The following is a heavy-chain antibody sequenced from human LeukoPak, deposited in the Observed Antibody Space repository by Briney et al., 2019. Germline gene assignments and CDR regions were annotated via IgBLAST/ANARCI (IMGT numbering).Heavy chain of an antibody. CDR1: GYTFTGYY. D-gene: IGHD3-10*01. CDR2: INPNSGGT. CDR3: ARDQSKVRGVTSGSWFDP. Sequence: ASVKVSCKASGYTFTGYYMHWVRQAPGQGLEWMGWINPNSGGTNYAQKFQGRVTMTRDTSISTAYMELSRLRSDDTAVYYCARDQSKVRGVTSGSWFDPWGQGTLVTVSS. J-gene: IGHJ5*02. V-gene: IGHV1-2*02.